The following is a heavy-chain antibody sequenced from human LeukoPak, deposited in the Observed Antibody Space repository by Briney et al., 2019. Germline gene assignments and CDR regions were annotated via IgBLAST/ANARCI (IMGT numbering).Heavy chain of an antibody. CDR2: IIPIFGTA. D-gene: IGHD3-22*01. CDR1: GGTFSSYA. J-gene: IGHJ4*02. V-gene: IGHV1-69*13. CDR3: ARTPIYYYDSSGYYN. Sequence: SVKVSCKASGGTFSSYAISWVRQAPGQGLEWMGGIIPIFGTANYAQKFQGRVTITADESTSTAYMELSSLRSEDTAVYYCARTPIYYYDSSGYYNWGQGTLVTVSS.